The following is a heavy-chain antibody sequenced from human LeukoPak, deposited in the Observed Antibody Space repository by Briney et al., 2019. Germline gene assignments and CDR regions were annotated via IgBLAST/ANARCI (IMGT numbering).Heavy chain of an antibody. V-gene: IGHV3-23*01. J-gene: IGHJ3*02. D-gene: IGHD3-22*01. CDR1: GFTFSSFA. CDR2: VSTSGVRT. CDR3: ARKPPDSSGYWDAFDI. Sequence: PGGSLRLSCAASGFTFSSFAMSWIRQAPGKGLEWVSSVSTSGVRTYYADSVRGRFTISRDNSKNTVFLQMNSLRADDTAVYYCARKPPDSSGYWDAFDIWGQGTMVTVSS.